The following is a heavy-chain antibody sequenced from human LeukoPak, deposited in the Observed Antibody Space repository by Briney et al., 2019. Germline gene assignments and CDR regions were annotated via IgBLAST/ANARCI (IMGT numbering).Heavy chain of an antibody. Sequence: NSSETLSLTCAVYGGSFSGYYWSWIRQPPGKGLEWIGEINHSGSTNYNPSLKSRVTISVDTSKNQFSLKLSSVTAADTAVYYCARGKGILLWFGENAPVQVTPGKYYFDYWGQGTLVTVSS. V-gene: IGHV4-34*01. J-gene: IGHJ4*02. CDR1: GGSFSGYY. D-gene: IGHD3-10*01. CDR2: INHSGST. CDR3: ARGKGILLWFGENAPVQVTPGKYYFDY.